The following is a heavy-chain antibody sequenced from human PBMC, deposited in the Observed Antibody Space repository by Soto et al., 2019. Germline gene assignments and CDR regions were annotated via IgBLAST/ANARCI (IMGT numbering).Heavy chain of an antibody. D-gene: IGHD6-19*01. CDR2: VIPIFGTA. Sequence: SVKVSCKDSGGTFSRYAISWVRQAPGQGLEWMGGVIPIFGTANFAQKFQGRVSITADQSTSTAYMERSSLRSEDTAVYYCARDREGAVAEGYYYGMDVWGRGTTVTVSS. CDR3: ARDREGAVAEGYYYGMDV. CDR1: GGTFSRYA. J-gene: IGHJ6*02. V-gene: IGHV1-69*13.